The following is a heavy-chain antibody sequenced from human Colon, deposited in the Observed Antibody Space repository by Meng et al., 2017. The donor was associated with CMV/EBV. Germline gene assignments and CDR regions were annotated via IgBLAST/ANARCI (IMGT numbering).Heavy chain of an antibody. V-gene: IGHV2-5*02. CDR1: GFSLTTAVAR. CDR3: ARHSLTILTD. J-gene: IGHJ4*02. D-gene: IGHD5-24*01. Sequence: SGAAQVQPTHTLTRACTFSGFSLTTAVARVAWVRQPPLKAPELLTLTHWDDDKRYSPSLKNRLNITKATSKNQVVLSMTDLDPADTGTFYCARHSLTILTDWGQGALVTVSS. CDR2: THWDDDK.